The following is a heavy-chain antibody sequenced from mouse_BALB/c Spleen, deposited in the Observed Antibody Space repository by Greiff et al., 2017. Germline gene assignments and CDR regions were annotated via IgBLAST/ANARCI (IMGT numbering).Heavy chain of an antibody. V-gene: IGHV7-1*02. CDR3: ARVPDAMDY. J-gene: IGHJ4*01. CDR2: SRNKANDYTT. Sequence: EVNVVESGGGLVQPGGSLRLSCATSGFTFSDFYMEWVRQPPGKRLEWIAASRNKANDYTTEYSASVKGRFIVSRDTSQSILYLQMNALRAEDTAIYYCARVPDAMDYWGQGTSVTVSS. CDR1: GFTFSDFY.